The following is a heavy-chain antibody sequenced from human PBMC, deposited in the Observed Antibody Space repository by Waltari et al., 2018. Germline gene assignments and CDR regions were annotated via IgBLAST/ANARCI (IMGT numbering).Heavy chain of an antibody. CDR3: ARKKSGQYSGYKFDY. J-gene: IGHJ4*02. V-gene: IGHV4-34*01. CDR1: GGSFSGYY. CDR2: INHSGST. Sequence: QVQLQQWGAGLLKPSETLSLTCAVYGGSFSGYYWSWIRQPPGKGLEGIGEINHSGSTNYNPSLKSRVTISVDTSKNQFALKLSCVTAADTAVYYCARKKSGQYSGYKFDYWGQGTLVTVSS. D-gene: IGHD5-12*01.